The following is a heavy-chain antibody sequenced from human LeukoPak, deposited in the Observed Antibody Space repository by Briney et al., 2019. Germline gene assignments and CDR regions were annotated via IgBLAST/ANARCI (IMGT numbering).Heavy chain of an antibody. Sequence: SQTLSLTCSVSGGSISSGDYYWSWIRQPPGKGLEWIGYIYYSGSTYYNPSLKSRVTISVDRSKNQFSLKLSSVTAADTAVYYCARNPLGDGSGSYTWYFDLWGRGTLVTVSS. J-gene: IGHJ2*01. CDR3: ARNPLGDGSGSYTWYFDL. CDR1: GGSISSGDYY. CDR2: IYYSGST. D-gene: IGHD3-10*01. V-gene: IGHV4-30-4*01.